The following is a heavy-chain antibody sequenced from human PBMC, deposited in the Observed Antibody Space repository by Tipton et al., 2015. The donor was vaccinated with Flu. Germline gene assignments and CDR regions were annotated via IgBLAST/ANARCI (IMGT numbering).Heavy chain of an antibody. V-gene: IGHV3-53*01. CDR1: GFTVNSNY. Sequence: GSLRLSCAASGFTVNSNYMSWVRQAPGKGLEWVSVIYSDGRAYYVDSVKGRFTVARDDSKNMLSLRMDSLRAEDTAVYYCTRGQGANPWGQGTLVTVSS. J-gene: IGHJ5*02. CDR2: IYSDGRA. CDR3: TRGQGANP.